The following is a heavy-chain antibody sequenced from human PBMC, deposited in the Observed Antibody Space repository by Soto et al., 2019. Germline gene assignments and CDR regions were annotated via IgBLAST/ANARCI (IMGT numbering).Heavy chain of an antibody. Sequence: PSETLSLTCTVSGGSISSGDYYWSWIRQPPGKGLEWIGYIYYSGSTYYNPSLKSRVTISVDTSKNQFSLKLSSVTAADTAVYYCARAYSSSWLPQRETYYFDYWGQGTLVTVSS. J-gene: IGHJ4*02. CDR1: GGSISSGDYY. D-gene: IGHD6-13*01. CDR2: IYYSGST. CDR3: ARAYSSSWLPQRETYYFDY. V-gene: IGHV4-30-4*01.